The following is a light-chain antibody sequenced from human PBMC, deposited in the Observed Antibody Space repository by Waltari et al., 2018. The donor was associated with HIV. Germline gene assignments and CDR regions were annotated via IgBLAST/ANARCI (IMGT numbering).Light chain of an antibody. J-gene: IGLJ2*01. CDR3: SSYAGGNNLV. Sequence: QSALTQPPSASGSPGQSVTISCTGTSSDVGGYTFVSWYQQHPGKAPKLMIFEVTKRPSGVPARVSGSKTGNTASLTVSGLQADDEADYYCSSYAGGNNLVFGGGTKLTVL. CDR2: EVT. CDR1: SSDVGGYTF. V-gene: IGLV2-8*01.